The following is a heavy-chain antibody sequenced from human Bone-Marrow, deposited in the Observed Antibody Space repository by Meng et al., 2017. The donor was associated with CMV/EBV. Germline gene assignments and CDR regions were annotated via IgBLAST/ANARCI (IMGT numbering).Heavy chain of an antibody. Sequence: GGSLRLSCAVSGFTFSDYAMSWVRQAPGKGLEWVAFIRYDGSNKYYADSVKGRFTISRDNSKNTLYLQMNSLRAEDTAAYYCARVLELEPAAPFDYWGQGTLVTVSS. V-gene: IGHV3-30*02. CDR2: IRYDGSNK. D-gene: IGHD2-2*01. CDR3: ARVLELEPAAPFDY. CDR1: GFTFSDYA. J-gene: IGHJ4*02.